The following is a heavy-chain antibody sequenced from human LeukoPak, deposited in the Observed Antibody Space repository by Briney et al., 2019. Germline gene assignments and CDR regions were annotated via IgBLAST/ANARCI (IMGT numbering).Heavy chain of an antibody. CDR2: INGRGGST. D-gene: IGHD3-3*01. V-gene: IGHV3-23*01. Sequence: PGGSLRLSCAASGFTFSNYAMSWVRQAPGKGLEWVSSINGRGGSTYYADSVKGRFTISRDNSKNTLYLQMNSLRAEDTAIYYCARDERLLSFLKWGQGTLVTVSS. CDR3: ARDERLLSFLK. CDR1: GFTFSNYA. J-gene: IGHJ4*02.